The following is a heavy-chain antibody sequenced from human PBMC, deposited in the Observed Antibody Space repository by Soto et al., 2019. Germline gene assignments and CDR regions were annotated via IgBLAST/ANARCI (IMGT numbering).Heavy chain of an antibody. D-gene: IGHD3-22*01. CDR3: ARAFYYDSSGYSVGY. CDR1: GCNFISYA. V-gene: IGHV3-30*09. CDR2: ISYDGSNK. J-gene: IGHJ4*02. Sequence: PQRHSYTASGCNFISYAVHWVRQAPGKGLEWVAVISYDGSNKYYADSVKGRFAISRDNSKNTLYLQMNSLRAEDTAVYYCARAFYYDSSGYSVGYWGQGTLVTGFS.